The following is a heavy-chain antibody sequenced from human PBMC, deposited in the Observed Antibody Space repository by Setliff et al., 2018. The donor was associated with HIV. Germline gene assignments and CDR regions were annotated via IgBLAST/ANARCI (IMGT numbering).Heavy chain of an antibody. Sequence: PSETLSLTCTVSGGSISSHYWSWIRQPPGKGLEWIGNIYYSGSTNYNPSLKSRVSISVDTSKKQFSLKLSSVSAADTAVYYCARAADYHDSSGYWAPPRYFDYWGQGTLVTVSS. CDR3: ARAADYHDSSGYWAPPRYFDY. J-gene: IGHJ4*02. CDR1: GGSISSHY. V-gene: IGHV4-59*11. CDR2: IYYSGST. D-gene: IGHD3-22*01.